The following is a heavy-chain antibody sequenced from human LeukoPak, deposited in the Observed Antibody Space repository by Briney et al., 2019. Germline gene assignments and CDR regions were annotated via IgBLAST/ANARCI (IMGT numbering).Heavy chain of an antibody. V-gene: IGHV3-23*01. J-gene: IGHJ4*02. D-gene: IGHD3-16*02. CDR2: ISGSGGST. Sequence: GGSLRLSCAASGFTFSSYAMSWVRQAPGKGLEWVSAISGSGGSTYYADSVKGRFTISRDNSKNTLYLQMNSLRAEDTAVYHCAKDSRGYYDYVWGSYLRGWGQGTLVTVSS. CDR3: AKDSRGYYDYVWGSYLRG. CDR1: GFTFSSYA.